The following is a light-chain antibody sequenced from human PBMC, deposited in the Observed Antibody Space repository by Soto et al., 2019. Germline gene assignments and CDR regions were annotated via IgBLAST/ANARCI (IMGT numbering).Light chain of an antibody. CDR2: AAS. J-gene: IGKJ4*01. Sequence: AIQMTQSPSSLSASVGDRVTITCRTSQGIRNNLGWYQQKPGKAPKLLIYAASSLQSGVPSRFSGSGSGADFTLTISSLQPEDFATYYCLQDYNYPLTFGGGTKVEIK. CDR3: LQDYNYPLT. CDR1: QGIRNN. V-gene: IGKV1-6*01.